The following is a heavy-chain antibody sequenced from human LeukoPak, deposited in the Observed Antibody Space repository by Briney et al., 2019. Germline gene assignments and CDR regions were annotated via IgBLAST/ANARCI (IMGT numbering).Heavy chain of an antibody. J-gene: IGHJ4*02. D-gene: IGHD2-15*01. V-gene: IGHV3-74*01. CDR3: TTDTWYSAGH. Sequence: GGSLRLSCAASGLTFSSHWMHWVRQAPGKGLVWVSRITNDGSSTTYADSVKGRFTISRDNAKNMLYLQVNSLRAEDTAIYYCTTDTWYSAGHWGQGTLVTVSS. CDR1: GLTFSSHW. CDR2: ITNDGSST.